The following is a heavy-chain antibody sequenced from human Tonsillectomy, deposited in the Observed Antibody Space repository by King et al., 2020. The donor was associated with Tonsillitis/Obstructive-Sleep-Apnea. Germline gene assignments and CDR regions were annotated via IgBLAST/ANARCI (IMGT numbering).Heavy chain of an antibody. V-gene: IGHV3-53*01. D-gene: IGHD3-10*01. CDR1: GFTVSSNY. J-gene: IGHJ3*02. CDR3: AREGNPNYYGSGSPRDDAFDI. CDR2: TYSGNST. Sequence: VQLVESGGGLIQPGGSLRLSCAASGFTVSSNYMSWVRQAPGKGLEWVSVTYSGNSTHYADSVKGRFTISRDNSKNTLYLQMNSLRAEDTAVYYCAREGNPNYYGSGSPRDDAFDIWGQGTMVTVSS.